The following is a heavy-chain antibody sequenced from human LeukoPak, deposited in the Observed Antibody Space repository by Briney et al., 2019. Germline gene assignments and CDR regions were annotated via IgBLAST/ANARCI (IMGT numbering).Heavy chain of an antibody. J-gene: IGHJ4*02. CDR1: GIAFENYA. CDR3: AKEAIVGAAHGL. D-gene: IGHD1-26*01. CDR2: IGEDGSTT. V-gene: IGHV3-23*01. Sequence: QAGGSLRLSCAASGIAFENYAMNWVRQAPGKGLEWVSLIGEDGSTTWYADSVKGRFTISRDNSKNTLYLQMNSLRAEDTAVYYCAKEAIVGAAHGLWGQGTLVTVSS.